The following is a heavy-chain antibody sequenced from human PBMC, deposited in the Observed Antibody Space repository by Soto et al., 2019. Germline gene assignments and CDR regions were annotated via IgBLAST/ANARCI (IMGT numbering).Heavy chain of an antibody. V-gene: IGHV3-30*18. CDR2: ISHDGNNK. Sequence: PGGSLRLSCAASGFTFSSYDMHWARQAPGKGLEWVALISHDGNNKYYADSVKGRFTISRDNSKNTLYLQVNSLRAEDTAVYYCAKDQGSSWYEIDYWGQGTLVTVSS. CDR3: AKDQGSSWYEIDY. D-gene: IGHD6-13*01. J-gene: IGHJ4*02. CDR1: GFTFSSYD.